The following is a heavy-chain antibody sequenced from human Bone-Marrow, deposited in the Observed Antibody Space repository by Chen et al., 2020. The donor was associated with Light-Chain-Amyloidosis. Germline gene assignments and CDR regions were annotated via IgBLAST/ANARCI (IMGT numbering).Heavy chain of an antibody. D-gene: IGHD2-2*01. J-gene: IGHJ1*01. CDR3: AKVWYARGPYFEP. CDR2: ISSGGGST. V-gene: IGHV3-23*01. CDR1: GFTFNTDA. Sequence: LESGGGLIQPGGSLRLSCAASGFTFNTDALSWFRQAPGKGLAWVSAISSGGGSTYYADSVNGRFTISRDNSRNTLYLQMNSLRVEDTAVYYCAKVWYARGPYFEPWRQRTL.